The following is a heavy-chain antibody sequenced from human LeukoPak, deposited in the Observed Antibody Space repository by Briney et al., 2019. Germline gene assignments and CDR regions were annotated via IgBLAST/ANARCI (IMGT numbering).Heavy chain of an antibody. J-gene: IGHJ6*03. V-gene: IGHV3-11*01. CDR3: ARRNPHRTYCSGGSCYSDNYYYMDV. CDR2: ISSSRSTI. CDR1: GFTFSDYY. D-gene: IGHD2-15*01. Sequence: PGGSLRLSCAASGFTFSDYYMSWIRQAPGKGLEWVSYISSSRSTIYYADSVKGRFTISSDNAKNSLYLQMNSLRAEDTAVYYCARRNPHRTYCSGGSCYSDNYYYMDVWGKGTTVTVSS.